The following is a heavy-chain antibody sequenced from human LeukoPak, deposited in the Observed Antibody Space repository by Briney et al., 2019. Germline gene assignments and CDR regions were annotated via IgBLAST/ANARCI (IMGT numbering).Heavy chain of an antibody. CDR1: GFTFSSYA. CDR3: AARHDYGDYVFWFDP. Sequence: PGGSLRLSCAASGFTFSSYAMSWVRQAPGKGLEWVSAVSATGGGTYYADSVKGRFTISRDNSKNTLYLQMNSLRAEDTALYYCAARHDYGDYVFWFDPWGQGTLVTVSS. J-gene: IGHJ5*02. CDR2: VSATGGGT. V-gene: IGHV3-23*01. D-gene: IGHD4-17*01.